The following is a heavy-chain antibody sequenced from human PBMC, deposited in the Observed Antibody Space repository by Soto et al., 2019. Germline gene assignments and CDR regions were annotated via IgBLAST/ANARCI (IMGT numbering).Heavy chain of an antibody. Sequence: EVQLVESGVGLVQPGGSLRLSCAASGFTFSSYSMNWVRQAPGKGLEWVSYISSSSSTIYYADSVKGRFTISRDNAKNSLYLQMNSLRDEDTAVYYCARTFNYYYYYGMDVWGQGTTVTVSS. V-gene: IGHV3-48*02. J-gene: IGHJ6*02. CDR3: ARTFNYYYYYGMDV. CDR2: ISSSSSTI. CDR1: GFTFSSYS.